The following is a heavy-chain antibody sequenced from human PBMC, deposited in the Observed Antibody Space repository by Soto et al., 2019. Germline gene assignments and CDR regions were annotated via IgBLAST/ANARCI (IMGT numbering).Heavy chain of an antibody. CDR3: ARDGGCRDGYTVGCNWFDP. J-gene: IGHJ5*02. V-gene: IGHV3-33*01. Sequence: QVQLVESGGGVVQPGRSLSLLCAASGFTFSSYGMHWVRQPPGKGLEGVAVIWYDESIKYYPDSVKGRFTISRDNSKNTLYRQMNSLRVEDTAVYYCARDGGCRDGYTVGCNWFDPWGQGTLVTVSS. CDR1: GFTFSSYG. CDR2: IWYDESIK. D-gene: IGHD5-12*01.